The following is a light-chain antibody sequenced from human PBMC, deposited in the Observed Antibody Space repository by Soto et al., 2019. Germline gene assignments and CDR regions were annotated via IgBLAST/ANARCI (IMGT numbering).Light chain of an antibody. J-gene: IGKJ1*01. CDR3: QQYDSYPWT. V-gene: IGKV1-5*03. CDR1: QSSNTW. Sequence: DIQMTQSPSTLSASVGDRVSITCRASQSSNTWLAWYQQKAGQAPKLLIYKASSLESGVSSSFSSSGSGTEFTLTISSLQPDDFATYYCQQYDSYPWTFGQGTKVEIK. CDR2: KAS.